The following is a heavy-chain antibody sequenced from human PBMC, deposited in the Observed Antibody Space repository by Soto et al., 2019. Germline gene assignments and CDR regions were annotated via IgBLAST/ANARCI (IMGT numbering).Heavy chain of an antibody. Sequence: PSETLSLTCAVYGGSFSGYYWSWIRQPPGKGLEWIGEINHSGSTNYNPSLKSRVTISVDTSKNQFSLKLSSVTAADTAVYYCARASHDFWSGFQTFDYWGQGTLVTVSS. V-gene: IGHV4-34*01. CDR3: ARASHDFWSGFQTFDY. D-gene: IGHD3-3*01. J-gene: IGHJ4*02. CDR2: INHSGST. CDR1: GGSFSGYY.